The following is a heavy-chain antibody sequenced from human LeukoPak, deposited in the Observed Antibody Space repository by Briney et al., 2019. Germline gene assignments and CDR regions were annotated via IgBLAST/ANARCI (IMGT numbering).Heavy chain of an antibody. D-gene: IGHD3-10*01. J-gene: IGHJ4*02. Sequence: GGSLRLSCAASGFTFSNYAMSWVRQAPGKGLEWVSVISGSGGSTYNADSVKGRFTISRDNSKNTLYLQMNSLRAEDTAVYYCARALYGSGNYYYPGDYWGQGTLVTVSS. V-gene: IGHV3-23*01. CDR1: GFTFSNYA. CDR2: ISGSGGST. CDR3: ARALYGSGNYYYPGDY.